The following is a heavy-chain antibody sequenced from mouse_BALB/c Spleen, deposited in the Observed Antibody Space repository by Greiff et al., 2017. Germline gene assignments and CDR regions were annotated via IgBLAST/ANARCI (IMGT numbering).Heavy chain of an antibody. J-gene: IGHJ4*01. CDR2: INPSTGYT. CDR1: GYTFTSYW. D-gene: IGHD2-3*01. CDR3: NARMEGY. V-gene: IGHV1-7*01. Sequence: VKLVESGAELAKPGASVKMSCKASGYTFTSYWMHWVKQRPGQGLEWIGYINPSTGYTEYNQKFKDKATLTADKSSSTAYMQLSSLTSEDSAVYYCNARMEGYWGQGTSVTVSS.